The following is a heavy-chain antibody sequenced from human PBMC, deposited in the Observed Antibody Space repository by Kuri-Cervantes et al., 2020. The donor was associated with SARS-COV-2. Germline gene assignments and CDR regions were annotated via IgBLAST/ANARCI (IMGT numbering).Heavy chain of an antibody. CDR1: GFTFRSYW. J-gene: IGHJ4*02. CDR2: IKQDGSEK. D-gene: IGHD3/OR15-3a*01. V-gene: IGHV3-7*01. Sequence: GESLKISCAASGFTFRSYWMTWVRQAPGKGLEWVANIKQDGSEKYYVDSVKGRFTISRDNAKNSPYLQMNSLRAEDTAVYHCARDGLQEWADYWGQGTLVTVSS. CDR3: ARDGLQEWADY.